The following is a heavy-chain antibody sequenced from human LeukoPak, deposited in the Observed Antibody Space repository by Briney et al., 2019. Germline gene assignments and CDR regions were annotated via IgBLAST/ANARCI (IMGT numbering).Heavy chain of an antibody. V-gene: IGHV1-2*06. Sequence: ASVKVSCKASGYIFTDYYMHWVRQAPGQELGWMGRINPNSGGTNYAQKFQGRVTMTRDTSISTAYMELSRLRSDDTAVYYCARDLRLRGCSGGSCYFGYWGQGTLVTASS. CDR3: ARDLRLRGCSGGSCYFGY. CDR2: INPNSGGT. D-gene: IGHD2-15*01. CDR1: GYIFTDYY. J-gene: IGHJ4*02.